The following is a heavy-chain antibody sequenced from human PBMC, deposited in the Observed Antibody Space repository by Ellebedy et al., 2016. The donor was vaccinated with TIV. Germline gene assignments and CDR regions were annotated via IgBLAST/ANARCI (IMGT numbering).Heavy chain of an antibody. CDR1: GFTFSSHA. CDR3: AKLGFDILTGSGGMDV. D-gene: IGHD3-9*01. V-gene: IGHV3-23*01. J-gene: IGHJ6*02. Sequence: GESLKISCEASGFTFSSHAMSWVRQAPGKGPEWVSAVVGSGERTSYADSVKGRFTISRDNSMDTLYLQMNSLRVGDTAVYYCAKLGFDILTGSGGMDVWGQGTTVTVSS. CDR2: VVGSGERT.